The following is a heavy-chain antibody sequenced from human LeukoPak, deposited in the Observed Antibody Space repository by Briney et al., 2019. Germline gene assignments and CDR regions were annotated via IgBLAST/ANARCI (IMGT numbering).Heavy chain of an antibody. CDR1: GFTFSSFA. D-gene: IGHD1-26*01. J-gene: IGHJ4*02. V-gene: IGHV3-53*01. CDR3: ARLSKSYSIFDY. Sequence: GGSLRLSCAASGFTFSSFAMSWVRQTPGKGLEWVSVIYSGGSTYYADSVKGRFTISRDNSKNTPYLQMNSLRAEDTAVYYCARLSKSYSIFDYGGQGTLVTVS. CDR2: IYSGGST.